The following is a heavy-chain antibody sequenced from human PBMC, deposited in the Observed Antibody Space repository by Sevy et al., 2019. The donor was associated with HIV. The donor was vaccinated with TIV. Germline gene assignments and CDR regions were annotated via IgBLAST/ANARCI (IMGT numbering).Heavy chain of an antibody. V-gene: IGHV1-18*04. CDR1: GYTFTSYG. J-gene: IGHJ5*02. CDR3: ARDSGEGDHDSSGYYYRYYFVFDP. CDR2: ISAYNGNT. D-gene: IGHD3-22*01. Sequence: ASVKVSCKASGYTFTSYGMSWVRQAPGQGLEWMGWISAYNGNTNYAQKLQGRVTMTTDTSTSTAYMELRSLGSDDTAVYYCARDSGEGDHDSSGYYYRYYFVFDPWGQGTLVTVSS.